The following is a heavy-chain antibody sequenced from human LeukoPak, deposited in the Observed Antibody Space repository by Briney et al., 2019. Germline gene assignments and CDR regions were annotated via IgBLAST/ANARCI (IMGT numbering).Heavy chain of an antibody. D-gene: IGHD5-18*01. V-gene: IGHV1-18*01. CDR1: GYTFTNYG. CDR2: ISPYNGNT. Sequence: ASVKVSCMASGYTFTNYGISWVRQAPGQGLEWMGWISPYNGNTNYAQKLQGRVTMTTDTSTSTAYMELRSLRSDDTAVYYCASYVDTSMVFDYWGQGTLVTVSS. CDR3: ASYVDTSMVFDY. J-gene: IGHJ4*02.